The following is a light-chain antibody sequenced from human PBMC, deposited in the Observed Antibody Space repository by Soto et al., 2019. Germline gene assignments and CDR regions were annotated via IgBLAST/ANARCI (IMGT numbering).Light chain of an antibody. Sequence: DIQMTQSPSSVSASLGDRVTISCQASQAISRSLAWYQQKPGKAPKLLIYAASSLQTGVPSRFSGSGFGTDFTLTISSLQPEDSAIYYCQQADTFPITFGQGTRLEIK. CDR3: QQADTFPIT. CDR2: AAS. CDR1: QAISRS. V-gene: IGKV1D-12*01. J-gene: IGKJ5*01.